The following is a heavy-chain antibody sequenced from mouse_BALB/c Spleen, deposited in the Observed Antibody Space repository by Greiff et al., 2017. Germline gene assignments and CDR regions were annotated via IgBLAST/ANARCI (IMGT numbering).Heavy chain of an antibody. J-gene: IGHJ1*01. CDR2: ISYSGST. D-gene: IGHD1-1*01. V-gene: IGHV3-8*02. CDR1: GDSITSGY. Sequence: EVKVEESGPSLVKPSQTLSLTCSVTGDSITSGYWNWIRKFPGNKLEYMGYISYSGSTYYNPSLKSRISITRDTSKNQYYLQLNSVTTEDTATYYCARYGSSYWYFDVWGAGTTVTVSS. CDR3: ARYGSSYWYFDV.